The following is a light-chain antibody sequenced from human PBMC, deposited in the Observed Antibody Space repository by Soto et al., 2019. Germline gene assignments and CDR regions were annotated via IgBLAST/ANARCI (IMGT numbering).Light chain of an antibody. J-gene: IGKJ3*01. CDR1: QTIASH. Sequence: DIAMTQSPSSLSASVGDRVTITCRASQTIASHLNWYQQKPGEAPKLLIYAASSLQSGVPSRFSGTGSGTDFTLTISSLQPEDFATYYCQQSFRTPFTFGPGNKLDIK. V-gene: IGKV1-39*01. CDR3: QQSFRTPFT. CDR2: AAS.